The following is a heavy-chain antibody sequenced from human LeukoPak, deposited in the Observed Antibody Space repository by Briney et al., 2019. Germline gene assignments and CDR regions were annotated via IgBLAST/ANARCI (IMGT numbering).Heavy chain of an antibody. CDR3: AKDIVYDSSVALGY. V-gene: IGHV3-30*18. Sequence: GGSLRLSCAASGFTFSSYGMHWVRQAPGKGLEWVAVISYDGSNKYYADSVKGRFTISRDNSKNTLYLQMNSLRAEDTAVYYCAKDIVYDSSVALGYWGQGTPVTVSS. CDR1: GFTFSSYG. D-gene: IGHD3-22*01. CDR2: ISYDGSNK. J-gene: IGHJ4*02.